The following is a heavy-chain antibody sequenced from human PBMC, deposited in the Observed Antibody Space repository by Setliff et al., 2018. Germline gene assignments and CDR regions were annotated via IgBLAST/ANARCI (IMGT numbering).Heavy chain of an antibody. CDR2: IIPITGTT. CDR3: ARGSIVGPTRGDFDF. Sequence: EASVKVSCKASGNTFTGYYIHWLRQAPGQGLEWMGGIIPITGTTNYAQRFQGRITISTDESSSTVYMEMSRLKSEDTAVYYCARGSIVGPTRGDFDFWGLGTLVTVSS. J-gene: IGHJ4*02. V-gene: IGHV1-69*05. CDR1: GNTFTGYY. D-gene: IGHD1-26*01.